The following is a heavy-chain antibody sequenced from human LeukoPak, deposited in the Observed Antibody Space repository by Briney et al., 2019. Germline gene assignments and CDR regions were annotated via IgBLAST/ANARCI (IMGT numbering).Heavy chain of an antibody. CDR2: IKQDESEK. Sequence: GGSLRLSCAVSGFTFSSYWMSWVRQAPGKGLEWVAIIKQDESEKYYVDSVKGRFTISRDNAKNSLFLQMNSLRAEDTAMYYCARDHYYDSSGYYGYWGQGTLVTVSS. J-gene: IGHJ4*02. D-gene: IGHD3-22*01. CDR1: GFTFSSYW. V-gene: IGHV3-7*01. CDR3: ARDHYYDSSGYYGY.